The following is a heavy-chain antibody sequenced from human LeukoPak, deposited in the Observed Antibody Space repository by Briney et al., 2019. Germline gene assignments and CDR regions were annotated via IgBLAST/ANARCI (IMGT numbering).Heavy chain of an antibody. CDR1: GFTFSSYA. Sequence: GGSLKLSCAASGFTFSSYALMWLRQAPGKGLEWVSAITGSGDWALYADSVKGRFTISRDNSKNTLYLQMSSLRAEDTAVYYCAKDPNGDYIGAFDIWGQGTMVTVSS. V-gene: IGHV3-23*01. CDR2: ITGSGDWA. D-gene: IGHD4-17*01. J-gene: IGHJ3*02. CDR3: AKDPNGDYIGAFDI.